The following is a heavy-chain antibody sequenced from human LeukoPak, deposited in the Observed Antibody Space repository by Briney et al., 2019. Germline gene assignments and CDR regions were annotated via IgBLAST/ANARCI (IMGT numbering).Heavy chain of an antibody. Sequence: GRSLRLSCAASGFTFSSYSMNWVRQAPGKGLEWVSSISSSSSYIYYADSVKGRFTISRDNAKNSLYLQMNSLRAEDTAVYYCATTKATRLDAFDIWGQGTMVTVSS. CDR3: ATTKATRLDAFDI. V-gene: IGHV3-21*01. D-gene: IGHD1-1*01. CDR2: ISSSSSYI. J-gene: IGHJ3*02. CDR1: GFTFSSYS.